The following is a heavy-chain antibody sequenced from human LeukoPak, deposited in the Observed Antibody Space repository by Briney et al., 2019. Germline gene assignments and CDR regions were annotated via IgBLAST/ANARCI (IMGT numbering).Heavy chain of an antibody. CDR2: INPNSGGT. CDR1: GYTFTGHY. Sequence: ASVKVSCKASGYTFTGHYMHWVRQAPGQGFEWMGWINPNSGGTNYAQKFQGRVTMTRDTSISTAYMELSRLRSDDTAVYYCARDLADRAVAPYYYYYMDVWGKGTTVTVSS. J-gene: IGHJ6*03. D-gene: IGHD6-19*01. CDR3: ARDLADRAVAPYYYYYMDV. V-gene: IGHV1-2*02.